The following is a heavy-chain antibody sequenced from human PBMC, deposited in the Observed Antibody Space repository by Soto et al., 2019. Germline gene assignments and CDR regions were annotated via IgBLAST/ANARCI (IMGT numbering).Heavy chain of an antibody. CDR1: GYPVTAYY. CDR3: ARGGGVGVAGSAAFDM. CDR2: INPATGAA. Sequence: QLHLVQSGAVVKKPGASVTVSCSASGYPVTAYYMHWVRQAPGRGLAWMGGINPATGAAKYTQTFQGRVTMARGTSTSTVFMELSGLTSEDTAVFYCARGGGVGVAGSAAFDMWGQGTLVTVSS. J-gene: IGHJ3*02. D-gene: IGHD3-3*01. V-gene: IGHV1-2*02.